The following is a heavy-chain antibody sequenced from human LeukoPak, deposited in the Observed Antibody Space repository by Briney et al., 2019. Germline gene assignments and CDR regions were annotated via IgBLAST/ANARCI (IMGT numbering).Heavy chain of an antibody. CDR2: ISHEGSNA. CDR1: GFSFSSYG. D-gene: IGHD2-8*02. V-gene: IGHV3-30*03. J-gene: IGHJ4*02. CDR3: VRDAFTAGDH. Sequence: GGSLRLSCAASGFSFSSYGMHWVRQAPGKGLEWVAAISHEGSNAYYADSMKGRFTISRDQLKNTLYLQMNSLRAEDTAVYYCVRDAFTAGDHWGQGTLVTVSS.